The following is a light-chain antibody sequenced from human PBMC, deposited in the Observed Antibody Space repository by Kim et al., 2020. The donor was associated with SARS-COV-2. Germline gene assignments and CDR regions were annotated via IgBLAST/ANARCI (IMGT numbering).Light chain of an antibody. CDR2: QDS. CDR1: KLGDKY. J-gene: IGLJ2*01. CDR3: QAWDGSTVV. V-gene: IGLV3-1*01. Sequence: SYELTQPPSVSVSPGKTASITCSGDKLGDKYACWYQQKPGQSPVLVIYQDSKRPSGIPERFSGSNSGNTATLTISGTQAMDEADYYCQAWDGSTVVFGGG.